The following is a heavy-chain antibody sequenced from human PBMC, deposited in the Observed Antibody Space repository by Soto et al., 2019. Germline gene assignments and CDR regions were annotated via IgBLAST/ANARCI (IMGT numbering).Heavy chain of an antibody. Sequence: QVQLVQSGAEVKKPGASVKVSCKASGYTFTSYAMHWVRQAPGQRLEWMGWINAGNGNTKYSQKFQGRVTITRDTSASTAYMELISLRSEDTAVYSCARSIVLVTAADYWGQGTLVTVSS. D-gene: IGHD2-21*02. CDR2: INAGNGNT. V-gene: IGHV1-3*01. CDR3: ARSIVLVTAADY. J-gene: IGHJ4*02. CDR1: GYTFTSYA.